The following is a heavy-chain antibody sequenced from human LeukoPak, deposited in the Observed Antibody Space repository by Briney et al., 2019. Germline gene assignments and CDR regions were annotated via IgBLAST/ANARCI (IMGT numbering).Heavy chain of an antibody. CDR3: ARHAPKRKGAPSSRYERLSHFDY. CDR2: IYYSGST. CDR1: GGSISSSSYY. V-gene: IGHV4-39*01. J-gene: IGHJ4*02. Sequence: PSETLSLTCTVSGGSISSSSYYWGWIRQPPGTGLEWIGSIYYSGSTNYNPSLKSRVTISVDTSKNQFSLKLSSVTAADTAVYYCARHAPKRKGAPSSRYERLSHFDYWGQGTLVTVSS. D-gene: IGHD1-26*01.